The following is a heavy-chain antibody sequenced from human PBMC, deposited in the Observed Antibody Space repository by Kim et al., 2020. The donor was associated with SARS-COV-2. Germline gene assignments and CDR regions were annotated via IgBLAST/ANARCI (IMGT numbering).Heavy chain of an antibody. D-gene: IGHD6-13*01. CDR2: ISSGSGII. CDR3: ASGGAAGKRWFDP. CDR1: GFTFSCCS. J-gene: IGHJ5*02. V-gene: IGHV3-48*04. Sequence: GGSLRLSCAASGFTFSCCSMNWVRQAPGKGLEWVSYISSGSGIIYYVDSVKGRFTISRDNAKNSLYLQMNSLRAEDTAVYYCASGGAAGKRWFDPWGQG.